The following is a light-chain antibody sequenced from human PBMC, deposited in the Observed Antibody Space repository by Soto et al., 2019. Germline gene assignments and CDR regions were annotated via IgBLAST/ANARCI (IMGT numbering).Light chain of an antibody. V-gene: IGLV2-14*01. CDR1: SSDVGAYGY. CDR2: EVS. Sequence: QSALTQPASVSGSPGQSITICCTGTSSDVGAYGYVSWYQQHPGKAPKLMIYEVSYRPSGVSNRFSGSKSGNAASLTISGLQAEDEADYYCSSYTTSSTVVFGAGTKLTVL. J-gene: IGLJ2*01. CDR3: SSYTTSSTVV.